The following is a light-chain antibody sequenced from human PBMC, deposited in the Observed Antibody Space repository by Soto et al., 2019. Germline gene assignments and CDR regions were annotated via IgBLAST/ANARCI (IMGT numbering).Light chain of an antibody. J-gene: IGKJ1*01. CDR1: QSVSSY. V-gene: IGKV3-11*01. CDR3: QERSNPPT. CDR2: DAS. Sequence: EIVLTQSPARLSLSPGERATLSCRASQSVSSYLAWYQQKPGQAPRLLIYDASNRATGMPDRFSGRGPDTGFTPLISGRAREDFAVYYYQERSNPPTLGQGTKVDIK.